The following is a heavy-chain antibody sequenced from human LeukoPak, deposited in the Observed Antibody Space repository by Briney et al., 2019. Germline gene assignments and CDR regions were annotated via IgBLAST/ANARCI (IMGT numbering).Heavy chain of an antibody. Sequence: SGGSLRLSCAASGFTFSSYSMNWVRQAPGKGLEWVSSISSSSSYIYYADSVKGRFTISRDNAKNSLYLQMNSLRAEDTAVYYCARVERDAFDIWGQGTMVTVSS. CDR1: GFTFSSYS. J-gene: IGHJ3*02. CDR2: ISSSSSYI. V-gene: IGHV3-21*01. CDR3: ARVERDAFDI.